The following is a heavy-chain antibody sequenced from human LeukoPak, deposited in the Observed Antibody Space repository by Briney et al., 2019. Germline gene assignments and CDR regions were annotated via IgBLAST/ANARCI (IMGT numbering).Heavy chain of an antibody. CDR2: INPNSGDT. CDR3: ARDLSSTSNWELDY. J-gene: IGHJ4*02. V-gene: IGHV1-2*06. CDR1: GYTFTGYF. D-gene: IGHD7-27*01. Sequence: ASVKVSCKASGYTFTGYFMHWVRQAPGQGLEWIGRINPNSGDTEYAQTFQGRVTMTRDTSIGTAYMDLSRLRSDDTAVYYCARDLSSTSNWELDYWGQGTLVTVSS.